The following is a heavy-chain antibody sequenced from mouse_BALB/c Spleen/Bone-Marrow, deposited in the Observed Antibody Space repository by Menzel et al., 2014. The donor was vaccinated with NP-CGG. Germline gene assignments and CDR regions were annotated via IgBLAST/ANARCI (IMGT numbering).Heavy chain of an antibody. CDR2: IYPGSGST. J-gene: IGHJ3*01. V-gene: IGHV1S22*01. CDR1: GYTFTSYW. Sequence: GSELVRPGASVKLSCKASGYTFTSYWMHWVKQRPGQGLEWIGNIYPGSGSTNYDEKFKSKATLTVDTSSSTAYMQLSSLASEDSAVYYCTRLGSTMITTDAYWGQGTLVTVSA. CDR3: TRLGSTMITTDAY. D-gene: IGHD2-4*01.